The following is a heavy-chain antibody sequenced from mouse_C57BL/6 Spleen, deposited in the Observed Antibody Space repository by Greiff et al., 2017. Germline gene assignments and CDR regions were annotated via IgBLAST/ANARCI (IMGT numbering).Heavy chain of an antibody. J-gene: IGHJ4*01. V-gene: IGHV1-19*01. CDR2: INPYNGGT. CDR3: AKNFGIYYYGSSPYYYAMDY. Sequence: VQLQQSGPVLVKPGASVKMSCKASGYTFTDYYMNWVKQSHGKSLEWIGVINPYNGGTSYNQKFKGKATLTVDKSSSTAYMELNSLTSEDSAVYYCAKNFGIYYYGSSPYYYAMDYWGQGTSVTVSS. D-gene: IGHD1-1*01. CDR1: GYTFTDYY.